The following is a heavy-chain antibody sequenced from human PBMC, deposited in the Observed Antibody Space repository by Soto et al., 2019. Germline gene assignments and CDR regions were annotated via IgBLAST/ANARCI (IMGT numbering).Heavy chain of an antibody. Sequence: PGGSLRLSCAAPGFTFSSYWMHWVRQVPGKGLVWVSHIDSDGNSTTYADSVKGRFTISRDNAKNTVYLQMNSLRAEDTAVYYCVRDDVGVGIDYWGLGTLVTVSS. CDR3: VRDDVGVGIDY. CDR2: IDSDGNST. D-gene: IGHD1-26*01. V-gene: IGHV3-74*03. J-gene: IGHJ4*02. CDR1: GFTFSSYW.